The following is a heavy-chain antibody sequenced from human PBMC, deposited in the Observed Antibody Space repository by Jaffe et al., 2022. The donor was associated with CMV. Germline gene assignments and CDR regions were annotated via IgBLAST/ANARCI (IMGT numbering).Heavy chain of an antibody. CDR3: AKADYYDSSGYLLPPGYSSIDC. V-gene: IGHV3-23*01. D-gene: IGHD3-22*01. CDR1: GFTFSSYA. CDR2: ISGSGDMT. J-gene: IGHJ4*02. Sequence: EVQVLESGGGLVQPGGSLRLSCAASGFTFSSYAMSWVRQAPGKGLEWVSAISGSGDMTYSADSVKGRFTISRDNSKNTLYLQMNSLRAEDTAVYYCAKADYYDSSGYLLPPGYSSIDCWGQGTLVTVSS.